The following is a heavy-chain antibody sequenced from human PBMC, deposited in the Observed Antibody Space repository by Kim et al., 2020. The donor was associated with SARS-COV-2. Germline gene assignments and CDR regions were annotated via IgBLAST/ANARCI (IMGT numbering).Heavy chain of an antibody. J-gene: IGHJ6*02. D-gene: IGHD2-15*01. V-gene: IGHV3-13*04. CDR3: ARESRLHNSDGSCYHYNGLDV. Sequence: GGSLRLSCAASGFTFRHYGMHWVRQAPGKGLEWVSTIATTGDTYYSDSVKGRFTISRENARNSLYLQMNSLRVGDTAVYYCARESRLHNSDGSCYHYNGLDVWGQGTTVTVSS. CDR2: IATTGDT. CDR1: GFTFRHYG.